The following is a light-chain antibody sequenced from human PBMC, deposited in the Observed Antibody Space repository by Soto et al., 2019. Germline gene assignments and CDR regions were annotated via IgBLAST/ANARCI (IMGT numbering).Light chain of an antibody. Sequence: QSVLTQPPSVSGAPGQRIIISCTGSSSNIGAGFDVHWYQHLPGTAPKLLVYDNDNRPSGLPARFSDSRSGTSASLAITSLQADDEADYYCQSYDNSLSGVVFGGGTKVTV. V-gene: IGLV1-40*01. CDR1: SSNIGAGFD. CDR2: DND. CDR3: QSYDNSLSGVV. J-gene: IGLJ2*01.